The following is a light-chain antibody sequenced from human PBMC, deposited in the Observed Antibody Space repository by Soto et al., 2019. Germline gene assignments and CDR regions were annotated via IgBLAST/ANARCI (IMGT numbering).Light chain of an antibody. CDR3: QQYGSSPIT. CDR1: QSVSSSY. Sequence: EIVLTQSPGTLSLSPGERATLSCRASQSVSSSYLAWNQQKTGKAPRLLIYGASSRATGIPDRFSGSGSGTDFTLTISRLEPEDFAVYYCQQYGSSPITFGGGTKV. V-gene: IGKV3-20*01. J-gene: IGKJ4*01. CDR2: GAS.